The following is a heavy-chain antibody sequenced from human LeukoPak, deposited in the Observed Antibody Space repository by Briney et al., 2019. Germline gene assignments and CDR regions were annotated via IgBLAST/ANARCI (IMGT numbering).Heavy chain of an antibody. J-gene: IGHJ3*02. D-gene: IGHD1-26*01. Sequence: SETLSLTCTVSGGSISSSSYYWGWIRQPPGKGLEWIGSIYYSGSTYYNPSLKSRVTISVDTSKNQFSLKLSSVTAADTAVYYCARQLLVGATNFDIWGQGTMVTVSS. V-gene: IGHV4-39*01. CDR3: ARQLLVGATNFDI. CDR1: GGSISSSSYY. CDR2: IYYSGST.